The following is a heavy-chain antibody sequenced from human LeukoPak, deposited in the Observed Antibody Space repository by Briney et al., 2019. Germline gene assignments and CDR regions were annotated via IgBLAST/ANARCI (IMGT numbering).Heavy chain of an antibody. Sequence: GGSLRLSCEASGFTFSSYKMTWVRQAPGKGLEWVAYISPSSSHIYYGDSVKGRVTVSRDNAKSSLFLQMSSLRADDTAVYYCARDLTGGEYFDSWGQGALVSVSS. CDR3: ARDLTGGEYFDS. CDR2: ISPSSSHI. CDR1: GFTFSSYK. D-gene: IGHD3-16*01. V-gene: IGHV3-21*06. J-gene: IGHJ4*02.